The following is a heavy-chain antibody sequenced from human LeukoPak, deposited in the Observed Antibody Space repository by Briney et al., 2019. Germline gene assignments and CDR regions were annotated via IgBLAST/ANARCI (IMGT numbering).Heavy chain of an antibody. V-gene: IGHV1-69*05. CDR1: GGTFSSYA. Sequence: GASVKVSCKASGGTFSSYAISWVRQAPGQGLEWLGGIIPIFGTANYAQKFQGRVTITTDESTSTAYMELGSLRSEDTAVYYCASTIYLRGHDYVWGSYRRNAFDIWGQGTMVTVSS. CDR2: IIPIFGTA. J-gene: IGHJ3*02. CDR3: ASTIYLRGHDYVWGSYRRNAFDI. D-gene: IGHD3-16*02.